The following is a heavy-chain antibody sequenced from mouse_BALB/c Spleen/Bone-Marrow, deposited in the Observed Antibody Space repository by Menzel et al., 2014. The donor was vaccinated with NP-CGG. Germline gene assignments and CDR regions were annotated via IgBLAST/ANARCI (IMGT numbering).Heavy chain of an antibody. CDR1: GFTFSNYG. J-gene: IGHJ4*01. CDR3: ARLTPDYAMDY. CDR2: ISSGGSYT. V-gene: IGHV5-6*01. D-gene: IGHD1-3*01. Sequence: EAHRENTGGDLMKPGGSLKLSCAASGFTFSNYGMSWVRQTPDKRLEWVATISSGGSYTYFPDSAKGRFTISRDNAKNTLYLQMNSLKSEDAAMYYCARLTPDYAMDYLGDAASADVYS.